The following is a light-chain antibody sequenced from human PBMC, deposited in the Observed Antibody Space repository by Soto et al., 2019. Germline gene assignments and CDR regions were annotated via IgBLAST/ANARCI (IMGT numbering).Light chain of an antibody. Sequence: QSVLTQPRSVSGSPGQSVTISCTGTSSDVGGYNYVSWYQQHPAKAPKLMVYDVTKRPSGVPDRFSGSKSGNTASLTISGLQGDDEADYYCCSYAGSNVIFGGGTKVTVL. CDR3: CSYAGSNVI. CDR2: DVT. J-gene: IGLJ2*01. V-gene: IGLV2-11*01. CDR1: SSDVGGYNY.